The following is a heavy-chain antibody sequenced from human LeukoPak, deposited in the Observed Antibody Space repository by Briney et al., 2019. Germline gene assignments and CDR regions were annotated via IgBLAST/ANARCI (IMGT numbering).Heavy chain of an antibody. Sequence: SETLSLTCTVSGGSISSHYWSWIPQPPGKGLVWIMYIYYSGTTNYHPSLKSRVTISVDPSKNQFSLKLSSVTAADTAVYDCARELDNSSWDSPKRYYYYLDVWGKGTMVTVSS. J-gene: IGHJ6*03. V-gene: IGHV4-59*11. D-gene: IGHD6-13*01. CDR2: IYYSGTT. CDR1: GGSISSHY. CDR3: ARELDNSSWDSPKRYYYYLDV.